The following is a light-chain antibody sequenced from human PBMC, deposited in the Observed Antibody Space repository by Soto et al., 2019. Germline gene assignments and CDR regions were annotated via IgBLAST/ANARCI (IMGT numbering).Light chain of an antibody. CDR1: QTFSFTY. CDR2: DAS. V-gene: IGKV3-20*01. Sequence: EIVLPQSPGPLSLSPGESATLSCRASQTFSFTYLAWYQQKPGQAPRLLIYDASIRATGIPDRFSGSGSGTDFALTISRLEPDDFAVYDCLQHGRSPPYTFGQGTKLEIK. CDR3: LQHGRSPPYT. J-gene: IGKJ2*01.